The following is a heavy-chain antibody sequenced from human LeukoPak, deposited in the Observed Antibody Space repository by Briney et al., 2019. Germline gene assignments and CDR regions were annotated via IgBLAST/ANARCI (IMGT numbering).Heavy chain of an antibody. CDR1: GYTFTGYY. J-gene: IGHJ4*02. V-gene: IGHV1-2*02. Sequence: ASVKVSCKASGYTFTGYYKHWVRQAPGQGLEWMGWINPNSGGTNYAQKFQGRVTMTRDTSISTAYMELSRLRSDDTAVYYCARVAYSSGSPDYWGQGTLVTVSS. D-gene: IGHD6-19*01. CDR3: ARVAYSSGSPDY. CDR2: INPNSGGT.